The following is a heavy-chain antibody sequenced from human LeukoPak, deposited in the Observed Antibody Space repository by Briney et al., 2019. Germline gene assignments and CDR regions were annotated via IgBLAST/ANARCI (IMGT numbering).Heavy chain of an antibody. Sequence: PGGPLRLSCTGSGFTFGDYSISWARQAPGKGLEWVGFIIMAADGGTQEYAAAVKGRFIISRDDSKSSAYLQMNSLKSEDTAFYYCTRGTGAPSYWGQGTLVTVSS. J-gene: IGHJ4*02. CDR3: TRGTGAPSY. CDR1: GFTFGDYS. D-gene: IGHD3-10*01. V-gene: IGHV3-49*04. CDR2: IIMAADGGTQ.